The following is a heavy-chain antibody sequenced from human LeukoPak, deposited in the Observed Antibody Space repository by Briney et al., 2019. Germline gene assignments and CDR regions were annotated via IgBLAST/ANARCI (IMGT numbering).Heavy chain of an antibody. CDR3: ARVTLTNEFDP. CDR1: GGSISSYY. V-gene: IGHV4-59*01. D-gene: IGHD2-8*01. Sequence: SEALSLTCTVSGGSISSYYWSWIRQPPGKGLEWIGYIYYSGSTNYNPSLKSRVTISVDTSKNQFSLKLSSVTAADTAVYYCARVTLTNEFDPWGQGTLDTVSS. CDR2: IYYSGST. J-gene: IGHJ5*02.